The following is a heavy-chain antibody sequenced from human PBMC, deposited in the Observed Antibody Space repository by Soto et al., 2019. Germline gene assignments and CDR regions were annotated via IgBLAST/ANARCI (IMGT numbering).Heavy chain of an antibody. CDR3: ARDLRYYDSSGSI. V-gene: IGHV4-31*03. D-gene: IGHD3-22*01. CDR1: GGSISSGGYY. CDR2: IYYSGST. J-gene: IGHJ4*02. Sequence: SETLSLTCTVSGGSISSGGYYWSWIRQHPGKGLEWIGYIYYSGSTYYNPSLKSRVTISVDTSKNQFSLKLSSVTAADTAVYYCARDLRYYDSSGSIWGQGTLVTVSS.